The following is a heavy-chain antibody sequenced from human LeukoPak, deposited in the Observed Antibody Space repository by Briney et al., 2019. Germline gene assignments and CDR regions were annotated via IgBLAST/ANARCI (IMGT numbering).Heavy chain of an antibody. CDR1: GITSSNYN. D-gene: IGHD1-1*01. Sequence: PGGSLRLSCAAPGITSSNYNMNWVRQAPGKGLEWISSITSSSSYTFYADSVKGRFTISRDNAKNSLYLQMNSLRVEDTAIYYCARDPYNGAYSEGYYYYYMDVWGKGTTVTVSS. J-gene: IGHJ6*03. V-gene: IGHV3-21*01. CDR2: ITSSSSYT. CDR3: ARDPYNGAYSEGYYYYYMDV.